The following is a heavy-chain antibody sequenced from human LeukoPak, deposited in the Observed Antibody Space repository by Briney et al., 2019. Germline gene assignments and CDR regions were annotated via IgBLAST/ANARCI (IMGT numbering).Heavy chain of an antibody. CDR2: MSSVT. V-gene: IGHV3-23*01. Sequence: AGGSLRLSCAASGFTFSNFAMSWVRQAPGKGLEWVSAMSSVTYYADSVKGRFTISRDDSKNMLYLQMNSLRAEDTAVYYCAKGGGYGSGTYSEDWGQGILVTVSS. D-gene: IGHD3-10*01. CDR3: AKGGGYGSGTYSED. J-gene: IGHJ4*02. CDR1: GFTFSNFA.